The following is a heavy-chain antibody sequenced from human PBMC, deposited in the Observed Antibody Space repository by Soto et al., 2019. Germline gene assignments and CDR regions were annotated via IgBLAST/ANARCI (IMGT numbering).Heavy chain of an antibody. CDR3: ARGSRRIVYYYYGMDV. CDR2: INHSGST. D-gene: IGHD3-22*01. J-gene: IGHJ6*02. V-gene: IGHV4-34*01. CDR1: GGSFSGYY. Sequence: SETLSLTCAAYGGSFSGYYWSWIRQPPGKGLEWIGEINHSGSTNYNPSLKSRVTTSVDTSKNQFSLKLSSVTAADTAVYYCARGSRRIVYYYYGMDVWGQGTTVTVSS.